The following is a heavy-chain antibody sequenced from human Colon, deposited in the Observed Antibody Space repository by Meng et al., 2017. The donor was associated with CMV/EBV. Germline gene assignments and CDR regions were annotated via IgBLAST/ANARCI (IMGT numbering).Heavy chain of an antibody. D-gene: IGHD5-12*01. Sequence: GESLKISCEVSGLTFNNYGMHWVRQAPGKGLEWVAFTSFDGGHANLADSVKGRFTISRDNSKNRLYLQMSSLRGDDTAVYYCAPDGGLRVANYFEHWGQGTLVTVSS. V-gene: IGHV3-30*13. J-gene: IGHJ4*02. CDR2: TSFDGGHA. CDR1: GLTFNNYG. CDR3: APDGGLRVANYFEH.